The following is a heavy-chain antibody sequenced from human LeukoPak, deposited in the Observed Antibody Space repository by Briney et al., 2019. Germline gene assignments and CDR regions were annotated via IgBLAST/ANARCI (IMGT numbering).Heavy chain of an antibody. CDR3: ASHNEGRYSSGWYDP. V-gene: IGHV3-7*03. J-gene: IGHJ5*02. D-gene: IGHD6-19*01. CDR2: IKQDGSEK. Sequence: GGSLRLSCAASGFTFSSYWMSWVRQAPGKELEWVANIKQDGSEKYYVDSVKGRFTISRDNAKNSLYLQMNSLRAEDTAVYYCASHNEGRYSSGWYDPWGQGTLVTVSS. CDR1: GFTFSSYW.